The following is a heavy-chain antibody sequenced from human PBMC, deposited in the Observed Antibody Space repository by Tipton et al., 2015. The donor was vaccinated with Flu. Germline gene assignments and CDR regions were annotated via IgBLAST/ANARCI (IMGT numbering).Heavy chain of an antibody. J-gene: IGHJ5*02. D-gene: IGHD4-11*01. CDR2: VSRSGST. Sequence: TLSLTCAVSGDSISSDYHWGWIRQFPGKGLEWIGTVSRSGSTIYNPSLESRVTISIDRSKNQFSLNLKSVTAADMAVYYCAGRDYTNYVSDPKSWFDPWGQGTLVAVSS. V-gene: IGHV4-38-2*01. CDR3: AGRDYTNYVSDPKSWFDP. CDR1: GDSISSDYH.